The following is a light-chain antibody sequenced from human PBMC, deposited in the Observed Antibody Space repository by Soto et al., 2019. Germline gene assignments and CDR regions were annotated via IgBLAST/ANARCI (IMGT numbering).Light chain of an antibody. CDR3: QQRSKWPLT. V-gene: IGKV3-11*01. Sequence: EIVLTQSPATLSLSPGERATLSCRASQSVSSYLAWYQQKPGQAPRLLIYDASNRATGIPARFSGSGSGTDFTITISRLEPEDFAVYYCQQRSKWPLTFGGGTKVEIK. CDR2: DAS. J-gene: IGKJ4*01. CDR1: QSVSSY.